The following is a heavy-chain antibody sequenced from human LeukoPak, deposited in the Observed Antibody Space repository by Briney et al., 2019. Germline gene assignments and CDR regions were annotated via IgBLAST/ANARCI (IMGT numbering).Heavy chain of an antibody. CDR3: ARGVISGTPDYYYYYMDV. V-gene: IGHV1-2*02. CDR1: GYTFTSYY. Sequence: GASVKVSCKASGYTFTSYYMHWVRQAPGQGLEWMGWINPNSAGANYAQKFQGRVTMTRDTSISTAYMELSRLTSDDTAVYYCARGVISGTPDYYYYYMDVWGKGTTVTVSS. CDR2: INPNSAGA. D-gene: IGHD1-7*01. J-gene: IGHJ6*03.